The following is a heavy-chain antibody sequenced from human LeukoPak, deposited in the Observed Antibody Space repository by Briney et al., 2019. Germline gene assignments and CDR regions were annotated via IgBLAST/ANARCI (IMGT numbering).Heavy chain of an antibody. CDR3: ARHEGYDSSGYYSAFDY. V-gene: IGHV4-39*01. CDR1: GGSISSSSYY. J-gene: IGHJ4*02. Sequence: PSETLSLTCTVSGGSISSSSYYWGWIRQPPGKGLEWIGSIYYSGSTYYNPSLKSRVTISVDTSKNQFSLKLSSVTAADTAVYYCARHEGYDSSGYYSAFDYWGQGTLVTVSS. CDR2: IYYSGST. D-gene: IGHD3-22*01.